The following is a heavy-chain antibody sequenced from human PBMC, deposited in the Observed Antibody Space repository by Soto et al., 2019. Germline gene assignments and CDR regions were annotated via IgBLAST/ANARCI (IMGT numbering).Heavy chain of an antibody. CDR1: GYTFTGYY. J-gene: IGHJ6*02. CDR3: ARVANYAANYGMDV. D-gene: IGHD1-7*01. V-gene: IGHV1-2*04. CDR2: INPNSGGT. Sequence: QVQLVQSGAEVKKPGASVKVSCKASGYTFTGYYMHWVRQAPGQGLEWMGWINPNSGGTNYAQKFQGWVTMTRDTSISTAYMELSRLRSDDTAVHYCARVANYAANYGMDVWGQGTTVTVSS.